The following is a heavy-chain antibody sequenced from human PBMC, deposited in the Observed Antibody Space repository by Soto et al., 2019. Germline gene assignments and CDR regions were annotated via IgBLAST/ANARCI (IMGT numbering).Heavy chain of an antibody. D-gene: IGHD4-17*01. V-gene: IGHV3-7*01. CDR2: IKQDGSEK. CDR3: ACHSVRSDYFDC. J-gene: IGHJ4*02. CDR1: GFTFSSYW. Sequence: EVQLVESGGGLVQPGGSLRLSCAASGFTFSSYWMSWVRQAPGKGLEWVANIKQDGSEKYYVDSVKGRFTISRDNAKTSVYLQIISLGAEDTAVYYCACHSVRSDYFDCWGQGTLVSVSS.